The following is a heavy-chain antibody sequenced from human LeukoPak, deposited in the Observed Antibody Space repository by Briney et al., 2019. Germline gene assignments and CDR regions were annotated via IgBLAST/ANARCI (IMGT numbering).Heavy chain of an antibody. J-gene: IGHJ4*02. Sequence: PSETLSLTCAVYGGSFSGYYWSWIRQPPGKGLEWVGEINHSESANYNPPPKRRGTITVDTPKNPFSLKLSSVTAADTAVYYCARGKPVFGGVTDYWGQGTLVTVSS. CDR3: ARGKPVFGGVTDY. CDR1: GGSFSGYY. CDR2: INHSESA. V-gene: IGHV4-34*01. D-gene: IGHD3-16*01.